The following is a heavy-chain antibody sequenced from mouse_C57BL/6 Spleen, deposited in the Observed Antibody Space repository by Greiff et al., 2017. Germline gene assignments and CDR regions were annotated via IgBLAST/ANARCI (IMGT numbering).Heavy chain of an antibody. Sequence: QVQLQQSGAELARPGASVKLSCKASGYTFTSYGISWVKQRTGQGLEWIGEIYPRSGNTYYNEKFKGKATLTADKSSSTAYMELRSLTSEDSAVYFCARSVDHYGSSYGYFDVWGTGTTVTVSS. CDR1: GYTFTSYG. V-gene: IGHV1-81*01. CDR2: IYPRSGNT. CDR3: ARSVDHYGSSYGYFDV. J-gene: IGHJ1*03. D-gene: IGHD1-1*01.